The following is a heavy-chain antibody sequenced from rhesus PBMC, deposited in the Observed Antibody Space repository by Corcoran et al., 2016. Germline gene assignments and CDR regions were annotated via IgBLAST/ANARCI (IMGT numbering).Heavy chain of an antibody. CDR3: ARALHQQLVDY. CDR2: IYGNGASP. D-gene: IGHD6-13*01. V-gene: IGHV4S7*01. CDR1: GGSISCGYY. Sequence: QVQLQESGPGLVKPSETLSLTCAVSGGSISCGYYWGWIRQHPGKGLEWIGNIYGNGASPTSNPSLKRAVTISKAPSTNQFSLKLSSVTAADTAVYYCARALHQQLVDYWGQGVLVTVSS. J-gene: IGHJ4*01.